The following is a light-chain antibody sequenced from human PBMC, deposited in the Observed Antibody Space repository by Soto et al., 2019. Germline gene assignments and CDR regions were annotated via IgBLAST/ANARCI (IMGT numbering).Light chain of an antibody. CDR1: SSDVGAYKY. CDR2: GVS. CDR3: SSFTGPTTLDV. J-gene: IGLJ1*01. Sequence: QSVLTQPASVSGSPGQSVTISCTGTSSDVGAYKYVSWYQKHPGKAPKLMIYGVSNRPSGVSNRFSGSKSGNTAFLTISVLKPEDEADYYCSSFTGPTTLDVFGTGTKVTV. V-gene: IGLV2-14*03.